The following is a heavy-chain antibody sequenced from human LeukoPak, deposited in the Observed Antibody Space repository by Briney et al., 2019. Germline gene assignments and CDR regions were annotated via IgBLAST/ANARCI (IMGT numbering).Heavy chain of an antibody. Sequence: PGGPLRLSCAASGFTFSSYSMNWVRQAPGKGLEWVSSISSSSSYIYYADSVKGRFTISRDNAKNSLYLQMNSLRAEDTAVYYCARDYYDFWSGYLSYMDVWGKGTTVTVSS. CDR3: ARDYYDFWSGYLSYMDV. CDR1: GFTFSSYS. V-gene: IGHV3-21*01. D-gene: IGHD3-3*01. CDR2: ISSSSSYI. J-gene: IGHJ6*03.